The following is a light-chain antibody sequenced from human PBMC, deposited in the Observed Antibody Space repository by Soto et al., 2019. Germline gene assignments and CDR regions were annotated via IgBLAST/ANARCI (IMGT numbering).Light chain of an antibody. CDR1: QTIVSTY. CDR2: GTS. J-gene: IGKJ1*01. Sequence: EVVLTQSPGTLSLSPGERATLYCRTSQTIVSTYLAWYQHKAGQAPRLLMYGTSSRATGIPDRFSGSGSGTDFSLTISSVEPADSAIYYCQQYSGSPPWTFGQGTKVEIK. CDR3: QQYSGSPPWT. V-gene: IGKV3-20*01.